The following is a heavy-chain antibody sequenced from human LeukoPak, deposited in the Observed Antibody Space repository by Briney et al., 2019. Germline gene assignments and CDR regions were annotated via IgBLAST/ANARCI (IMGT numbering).Heavy chain of an antibody. J-gene: IGHJ4*02. V-gene: IGHV4-4*09. CDR1: GGTIHSYY. CDR3: ARRSNYFDY. D-gene: IGHD4-11*01. Sequence: PSETLSLTCSVSGGTIHSYYWSWIRQPPGKALEFIGYNYTGGSTNYNPSLKRRVAISVDTSKNQFSLRLNSVTAADTAVYYCARRSNYFDYWGLGTLVTVSS. CDR2: NYTGGST.